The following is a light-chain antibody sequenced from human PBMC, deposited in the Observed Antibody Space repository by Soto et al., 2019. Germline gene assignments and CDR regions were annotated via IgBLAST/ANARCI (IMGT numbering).Light chain of an antibody. J-gene: IGKJ5*01. CDR1: QNINNY. CDR2: GAS. Sequence: DLPMTQSPSSLSASVGDRVTITCRASQNINNYVNWYQQKSGKAPNLLIYGASSLHSGVPSRFSGSGSGTAFTLTISSLQPEDFASYYCQQSYSTPLTFGQGTRLEI. V-gene: IGKV1-39*01. CDR3: QQSYSTPLT.